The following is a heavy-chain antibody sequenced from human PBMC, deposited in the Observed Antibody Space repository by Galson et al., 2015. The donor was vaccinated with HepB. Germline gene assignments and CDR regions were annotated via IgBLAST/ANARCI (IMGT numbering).Heavy chain of an antibody. Sequence: SETLSLTCAVYGGSFSGYYWSWIRQPPGKGLEWIGEINHSGSTNYNPSLKSRVTISVDTSKNQFSLKLSSVTAADTAVYYCARGPNPYSSMSRDWGQGTLVTVSS. CDR1: GGSFSGYY. CDR2: INHSGST. J-gene: IGHJ4*02. CDR3: ARGPNPYSSMSRD. D-gene: IGHD6-13*01. V-gene: IGHV4-34*01.